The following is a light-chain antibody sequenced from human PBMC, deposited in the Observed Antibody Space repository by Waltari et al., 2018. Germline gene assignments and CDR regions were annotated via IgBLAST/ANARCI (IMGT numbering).Light chain of an antibody. J-gene: IGLJ2*01. CDR2: DVS. CDR3: NSYSSTTTLV. Sequence: QSALTQPASVSGSPGQSITISCTGTSNDVVGYDYVSWYQQHPDKAPKLVIFDVSNRPAGVSRRSTASKSGNTAALTIYGLQAEDVAVYYCNSYSSTTTLVFGGGTKVTVL. V-gene: IGLV2-14*03. CDR1: SNDVVGYDY.